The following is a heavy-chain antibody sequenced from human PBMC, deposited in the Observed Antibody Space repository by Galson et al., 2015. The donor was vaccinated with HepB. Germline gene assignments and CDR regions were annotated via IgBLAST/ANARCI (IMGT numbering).Heavy chain of an antibody. CDR2: ISGDSHYV. J-gene: IGHJ3*02. D-gene: IGHD2-21*01. CDR1: GFSFSAYS. V-gene: IGHV3-21*01. Sequence: SLRLSCAASGFSFSAYSMSWVRQAPGKGLEWVSSISGDSHYVYYADSLKGRFTISRDNAKSSLFLQMNSLGAEDTAVYFCANFVVENAFFGTYDAFHIWGQGTMVTVSS. CDR3: ANFVVENAFFGTYDAFHI.